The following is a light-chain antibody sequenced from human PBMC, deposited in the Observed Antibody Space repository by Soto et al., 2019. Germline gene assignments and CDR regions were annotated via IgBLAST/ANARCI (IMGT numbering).Light chain of an antibody. CDR2: DVS. CDR1: SSDVGGYNY. CDR3: SSYTSGSTRV. J-gene: IGLJ1*01. Sequence: QSVLTQPASLSGSPGQSIAISCTGTSSDVGGYNYVSWYQQHPGKAPKLMIYDVSNRPSGVSNRFSGSKSGNTASLTISGLQAEDEADYYCSSYTSGSTRVFGTGTKVTVL. V-gene: IGLV2-14*01.